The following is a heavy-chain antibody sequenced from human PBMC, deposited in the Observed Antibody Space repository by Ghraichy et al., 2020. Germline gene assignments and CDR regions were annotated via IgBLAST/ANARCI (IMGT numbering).Heavy chain of an antibody. Sequence: ASVKVSCKVSGYTLTELSMDWVRQAPGKGLEWMGGFDPEDGETIYAQKFQGRVTMTEETSTDTAYMELSSLRSEDTAMYYCATTGAYVTGYYGMDVWGQGTTVTVSS. CDR3: ATTGAYVTGYYGMDV. CDR2: FDPEDGET. V-gene: IGHV1-24*01. D-gene: IGHD5-12*01. J-gene: IGHJ6*02. CDR1: GYTLTELS.